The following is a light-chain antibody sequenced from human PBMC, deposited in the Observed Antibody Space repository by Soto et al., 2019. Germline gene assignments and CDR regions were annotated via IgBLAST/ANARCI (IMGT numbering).Light chain of an antibody. V-gene: IGLV2-11*01. CDR1: SSDVGGSNY. CDR3: CSYAGSYSVV. J-gene: IGLJ2*01. CDR2: DVS. Sequence: QSALTQSRSVSGSPGQSVTISCTGTSSDVGGSNYVSWYQQHPGKAPKVLIYDVSKRPSGVPDRFSGSKSGNTASLTISGLQADDEADYFCCSYAGSYSVVFGGGTKLTVL.